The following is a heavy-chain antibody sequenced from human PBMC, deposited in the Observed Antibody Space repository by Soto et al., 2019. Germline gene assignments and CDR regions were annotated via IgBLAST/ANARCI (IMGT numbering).Heavy chain of an antibody. V-gene: IGHV5-51*01. CDR1: GYSFSSDW. Sequence: GESLKISCKGSGYSFSSDWIGWVRQMPGKGLEWIGIIYPGDSDTRYSPSFQGQVTIAADKSINTAYLQWRSLKASDTAMYFCARFYSSGLYYFDFWGQGTLVTVSS. CDR3: ARFYSSGLYYFDF. J-gene: IGHJ4*02. D-gene: IGHD6-19*01. CDR2: IYPGDSDT.